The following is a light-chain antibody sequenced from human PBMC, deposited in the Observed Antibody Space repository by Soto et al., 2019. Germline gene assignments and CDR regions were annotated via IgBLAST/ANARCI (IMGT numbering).Light chain of an antibody. CDR3: SSYTSSSTYV. Sequence: QSALTQPASVSGSPGQSITISCTGTSSDVGGYNYVSWSQQHPGKAPQLMIYEVSKRPSGVSNRFSGSKSGNTASLTISGLQAEDEADYYCSSYTSSSTYVFGTGTKLTV. V-gene: IGLV2-14*01. CDR1: SSDVGGYNY. J-gene: IGLJ1*01. CDR2: EVS.